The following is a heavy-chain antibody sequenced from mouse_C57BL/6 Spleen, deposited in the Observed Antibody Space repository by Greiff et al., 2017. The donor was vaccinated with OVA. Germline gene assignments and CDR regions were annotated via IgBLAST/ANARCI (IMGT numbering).Heavy chain of an antibody. V-gene: IGHV3-6*01. CDR2: ISYDGSN. CDR3: AKGGDYYGSSWFAY. Sequence: EVKLMESGPGLVKPSQSLSLTCSVTGYSITSGYYWNWIRQFPGNKLEWMGYISYDGSNNYNPSLKNRISITRDTSKNQFFLKLNSVTTEDTATYYGAKGGDYYGSSWFAYWGQGTLVTVSA. J-gene: IGHJ3*01. CDR1: GYSITSGYY. D-gene: IGHD1-1*01.